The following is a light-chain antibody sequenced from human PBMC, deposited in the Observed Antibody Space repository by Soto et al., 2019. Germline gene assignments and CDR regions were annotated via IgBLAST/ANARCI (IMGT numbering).Light chain of an antibody. Sequence: QSVLTQPRSVSGSPGQSVTISCTGTSSYVGGYNYVSWYQQHPGKAPKLMIYDVSKRPSGVPDRFSGSKSGNTASLTISGLQAEDEADYYCCSYAGSYPVVFGGGTKVTVL. CDR2: DVS. V-gene: IGLV2-11*01. CDR1: SSYVGGYNY. CDR3: CSYAGSYPVV. J-gene: IGLJ2*01.